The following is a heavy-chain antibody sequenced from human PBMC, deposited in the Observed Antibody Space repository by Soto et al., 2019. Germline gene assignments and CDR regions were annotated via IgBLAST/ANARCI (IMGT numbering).Heavy chain of an antibody. D-gene: IGHD3-16*01. J-gene: IGHJ4*02. V-gene: IGHV3-23*01. CDR3: AKDQSRGTTLSYPDF. Sequence: QLLESGGGLVQPGGSQRLSCAASGFAFNKYVMTWVRQPPGKGLEWVSGITGGGETTYYAESVKGRFTISRDNSKNTLFLQMKSLRADHTAVYFCAKDQSRGTTLSYPDFWGQGTLVIVPP. CDR2: ITGGGETT. CDR1: GFAFNKYV.